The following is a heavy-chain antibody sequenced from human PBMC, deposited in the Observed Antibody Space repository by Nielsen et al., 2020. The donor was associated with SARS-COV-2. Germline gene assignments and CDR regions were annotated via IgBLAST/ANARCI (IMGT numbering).Heavy chain of an antibody. V-gene: IGHV1-2*02. J-gene: IGHJ3*02. Sequence: ASVKVSCKASGYTFTGYYMHWVRQAPGQGLEWMGWINPNSGGTNYAQKFQGRVTMTRDTSISTAYMELSRLRSDDTAVYYCARVTYYYDSSGPGTFDIWGQVTMVTVSS. CDR1: GYTFTGYY. D-gene: IGHD3-22*01. CDR3: ARVTYYYDSSGPGTFDI. CDR2: INPNSGGT.